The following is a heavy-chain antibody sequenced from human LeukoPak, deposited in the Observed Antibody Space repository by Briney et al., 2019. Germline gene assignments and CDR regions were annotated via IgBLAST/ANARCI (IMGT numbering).Heavy chain of an antibody. CDR3: ANIHRLGRTTVAFDY. CDR2: IYYSGST. CDR1: GGSISSSSYY. Sequence: PSDTLSLTCTVSGGSISSSSYYWGWIRQPPGKGLEWIGSIYYSGSTYYNPSLKSRVTISVDTSKNQFSLKLSSVTAADTAVYYCANIHRLGRTTVAFDYWGQGTLVTVSS. J-gene: IGHJ4*02. D-gene: IGHD4-17*01. V-gene: IGHV4-39*01.